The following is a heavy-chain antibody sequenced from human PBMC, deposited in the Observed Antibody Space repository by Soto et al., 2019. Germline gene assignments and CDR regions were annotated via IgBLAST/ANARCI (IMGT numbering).Heavy chain of an antibody. CDR1: GFTFSSYS. J-gene: IGHJ4*02. CDR3: ARVGGGITFGGVIVFDY. D-gene: IGHD3-16*02. Sequence: EAQLVESGGGLVKPGGSLRLSCAASGFTFSSYSMNWVRQAPGKGLEWVSSISSSSSYIYYADSVKGRFTISRDNAKNSLYLQMNSLRAEDTAVYYCARVGGGITFGGVIVFDYWGQGTLVTVSS. CDR2: ISSSSSYI. V-gene: IGHV3-21*01.